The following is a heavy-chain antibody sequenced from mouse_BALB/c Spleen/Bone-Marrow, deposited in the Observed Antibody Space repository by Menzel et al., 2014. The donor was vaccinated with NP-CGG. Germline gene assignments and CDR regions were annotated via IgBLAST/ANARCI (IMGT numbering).Heavy chain of an antibody. J-gene: IGHJ4*01. D-gene: IGHD1-1*01. Sequence: EVMLVESGGGLVKPGGSLKLSCAASGFTFSSYTMSWVPQTPEKRLEWVATISSGGSYTYYPDSVKGRFTISRDNAKNTLYLQMSSLKSEDTAMCYCTRDPFYYGSSYAMDYWGQGTSGTVAS. CDR1: GFTFSSYT. V-gene: IGHV5-6-4*01. CDR3: TRDPFYYGSSYAMDY. CDR2: ISSGGSYT.